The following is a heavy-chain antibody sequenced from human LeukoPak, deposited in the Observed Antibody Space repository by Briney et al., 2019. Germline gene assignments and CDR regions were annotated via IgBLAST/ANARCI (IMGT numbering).Heavy chain of an antibody. D-gene: IGHD5/OR15-5a*01. CDR2: ISYDGSNK. CDR1: GFTFSSYG. CDR3: AKSTIAATVLEY. Sequence: GGSLRLSCAASGFTFSSYGMHWVRQAPGKGLEWVAVISYDGSNKYYADSVKGRFTISRDNSKNTLYLQMNSLRAEDTAVYYCAKSTIAATVLEYWGQGTLVTVSS. V-gene: IGHV3-30*18. J-gene: IGHJ4*02.